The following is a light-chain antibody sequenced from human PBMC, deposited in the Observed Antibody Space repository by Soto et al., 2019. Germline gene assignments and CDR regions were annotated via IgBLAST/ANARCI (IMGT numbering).Light chain of an antibody. CDR2: EVN. J-gene: IGLJ2*01. CDR3: SSYAGRNKFVV. CDR1: SSDVGSYNL. V-gene: IGLV2-8*01. Sequence: QSVLTQPASVSGSPGQSITISCAGSSSDVGSYNLVSWYQHHPGKAPKFVIYEVNKRPSGVPGRFSGSKSDNTASLTVSGLQGDDEADYYCSSYAGRNKFVVFGGGTKLTVL.